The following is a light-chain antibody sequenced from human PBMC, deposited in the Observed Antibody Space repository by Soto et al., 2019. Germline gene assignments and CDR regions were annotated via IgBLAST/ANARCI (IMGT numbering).Light chain of an antibody. J-gene: IGKJ3*01. V-gene: IGKV3-20*01. CDR2: ATS. CDR3: QQYGSSPHT. CDR1: QSVSSSY. Sequence: EIVMTQSPATLSLSPGERATLSCRASQSVSSSYLAWYQQKPDQSPRLLIYATSTRAAGIPDRFSGSGSGTDFTLTISRLEPEDFAVYYCQQYGSSPHTFGPGTKVDI.